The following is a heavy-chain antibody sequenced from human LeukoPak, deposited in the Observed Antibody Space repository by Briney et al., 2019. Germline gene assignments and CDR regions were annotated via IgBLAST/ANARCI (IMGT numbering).Heavy chain of an antibody. CDR3: ARPRLGEFHD. Sequence: GSLRLSCAASGFTFSSYEMNWVRQAPGKGLEWIGSIYYSGSTYYNPSLKSRVTISVDTSKNQFSLKLSSVTAADTAVYYCARPRLGEFHDWGQGTLVTVSS. V-gene: IGHV4-39*01. J-gene: IGHJ4*02. D-gene: IGHD3-16*01. CDR2: IYYSGST. CDR1: GFTFSSYE.